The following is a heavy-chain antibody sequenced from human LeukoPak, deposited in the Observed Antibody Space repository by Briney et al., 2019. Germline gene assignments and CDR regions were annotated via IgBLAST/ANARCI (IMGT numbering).Heavy chain of an antibody. V-gene: IGHV3-30*04. Sequence: GGSLRLSCAASGFTVSSYVMHWVRQAPGKGLEWVASKSHDGSNAYFADSVRGRFSISSDNSKNTLYVQMNSLRVEDTAVYYCARGRDGHNRHSDYWGQGTLVTVSS. D-gene: IGHD5-24*01. CDR1: GFTVSSYV. CDR2: KSHDGSNA. CDR3: ARGRDGHNRHSDY. J-gene: IGHJ4*02.